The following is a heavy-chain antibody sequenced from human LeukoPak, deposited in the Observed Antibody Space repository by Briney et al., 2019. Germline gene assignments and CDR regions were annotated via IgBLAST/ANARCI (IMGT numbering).Heavy chain of an antibody. Sequence: ASVKVSCKASGYTFTGYYMHWVRQAPGQGLEWMGWINPNSGGTNYAQKFQGWVTMTRDTSISTAYMELSWLGSDDTAVYYCARAFWSGYYKDAFDIWGQGTMVTVSS. CDR1: GYTFTGYY. J-gene: IGHJ3*02. V-gene: IGHV1-2*04. D-gene: IGHD3-3*01. CDR2: INPNSGGT. CDR3: ARAFWSGYYKDAFDI.